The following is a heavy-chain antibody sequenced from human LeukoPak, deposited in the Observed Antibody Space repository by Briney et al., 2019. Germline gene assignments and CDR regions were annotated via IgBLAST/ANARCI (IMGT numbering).Heavy chain of an antibody. CDR1: GFTFSSYW. Sequence: GSLRLSCAASGFTFSSYWLHWVRPAPGKGLVWVSRINSDGSSTSYADSVKGRFTISRDNAKNTLYLQMNSLRAEDTAVYYCARDLDTAMGYYYYGMDVWGQGTTVTVSS. V-gene: IGHV3-74*01. J-gene: IGHJ6*02. D-gene: IGHD5-18*01. CDR2: INSDGSST. CDR3: ARDLDTAMGYYYYGMDV.